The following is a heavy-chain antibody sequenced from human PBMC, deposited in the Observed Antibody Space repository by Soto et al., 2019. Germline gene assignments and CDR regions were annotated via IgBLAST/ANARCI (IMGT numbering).Heavy chain of an antibody. Sequence: SETLSLTCTVSGGSISSSNYYWGWIRQPPGKGLEWIGSIYYSGSTYYNPSLKSRVTISVDTSKNQFSLKLSSVTAADTAVYYCARELFGRSVWFDPWGQGTLVTVSS. V-gene: IGHV4-39*02. J-gene: IGHJ5*02. CDR2: IYYSGST. CDR1: GGSISSSNYY. CDR3: ARELFGRSVWFDP. D-gene: IGHD3-10*01.